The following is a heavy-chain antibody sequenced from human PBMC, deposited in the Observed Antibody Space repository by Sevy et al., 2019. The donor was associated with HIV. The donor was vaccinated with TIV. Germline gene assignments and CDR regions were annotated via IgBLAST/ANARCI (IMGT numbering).Heavy chain of an antibody. Sequence: ASVKVSCKASGYTFTSYGISWVRQAPGQGLEWMGWISAYNGNTNYAQKLQGRVTMTTATYTSTAYMELRRLRSDDTAVYYCARDYGDYGEFDYWGQGTLVTVSS. J-gene: IGHJ4*02. CDR1: GYTFTSYG. CDR2: ISAYNGNT. D-gene: IGHD4-17*01. CDR3: ARDYGDYGEFDY. V-gene: IGHV1-18*04.